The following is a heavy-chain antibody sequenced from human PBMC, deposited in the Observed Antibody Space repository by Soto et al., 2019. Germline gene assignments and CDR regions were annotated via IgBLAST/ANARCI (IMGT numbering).Heavy chain of an antibody. CDR3: ASDRRVGCSGGSCYPHYYGMDV. Sequence: QVQLVQSGAEVKKPGASVKVSCKASGYTFTSYAMHWVRQAPGQRLEWMGWINAGNGNTKYSQKFQGRVTITRDTSASTAYMELSSLRSEDTAVYYCASDRRVGCSGGSCYPHYYGMDVWGQGTTVTVSS. J-gene: IGHJ6*02. V-gene: IGHV1-3*01. D-gene: IGHD2-15*01. CDR1: GYTFTSYA. CDR2: INAGNGNT.